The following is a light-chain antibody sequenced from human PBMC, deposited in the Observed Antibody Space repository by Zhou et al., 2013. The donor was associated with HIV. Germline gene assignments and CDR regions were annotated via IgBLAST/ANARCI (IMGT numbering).Light chain of an antibody. CDR1: QSVSNL. Sequence: EIVLTQSPATLSLSPGETAILSCRASQSVSNLLGWYQQKPGQPPRLIIYDASIRASGIPARFSGSRSGTDFTLTISSLEPEDFAVYYCQQRFKWPPVTFGQGTRLEIK. V-gene: IGKV3-11*01. CDR3: QQRFKWPPVT. J-gene: IGKJ5*01. CDR2: DAS.